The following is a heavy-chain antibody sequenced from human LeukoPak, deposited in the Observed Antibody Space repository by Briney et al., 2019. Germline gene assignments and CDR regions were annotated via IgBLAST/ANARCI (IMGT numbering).Heavy chain of an antibody. Sequence: ASVKVSCKASGYTFTGYYTHWVRLAPGQGLEWIGRINPNSGGANFAQKFQGRVTMTRDTSIRTAYMELSRLTSDDTAVYYCAREVGYSSSYYGRFDPWGQGTLVTVSS. CDR1: GYTFTGYY. V-gene: IGHV1-2*06. CDR3: AREVGYSSSYYGRFDP. D-gene: IGHD6-13*01. CDR2: INPNSGGA. J-gene: IGHJ5*02.